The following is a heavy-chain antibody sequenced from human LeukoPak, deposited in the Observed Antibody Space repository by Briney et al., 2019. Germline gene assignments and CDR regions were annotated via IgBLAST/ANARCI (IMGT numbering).Heavy chain of an antibody. D-gene: IGHD5-24*01. CDR1: GFTFSSYS. V-gene: IGHV3-48*01. CDR3: ASKPLEMATTGHGY. Sequence: GGSLRLSCAASGFTFSSYSMNWVRQAPGKGLEWVSYISSSSSTIYYADSVKGRFTISRDNAKNSLYLQMNSLRAEDTAVYYCASKPLEMATTGHGYWGQGTLVTVSS. CDR2: ISSSSSTI. J-gene: IGHJ4*02.